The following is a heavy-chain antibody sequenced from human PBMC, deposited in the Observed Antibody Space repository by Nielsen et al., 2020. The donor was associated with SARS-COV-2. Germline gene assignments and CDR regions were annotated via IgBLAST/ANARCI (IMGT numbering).Heavy chain of an antibody. CDR2: IIPIFGTA. CDR3: ARVSQGVVVPAAMLPYYGMDV. D-gene: IGHD2-2*01. Sequence: WVRQAPGQGLEGMGGIIPIFGTANYAQKFQGRVTITADKSTSTAYMELSSLRSEDTAVYYCARVSQGVVVPAAMLPYYGMDVWGQGTTVTVSS. V-gene: IGHV1-69*06. J-gene: IGHJ6*02.